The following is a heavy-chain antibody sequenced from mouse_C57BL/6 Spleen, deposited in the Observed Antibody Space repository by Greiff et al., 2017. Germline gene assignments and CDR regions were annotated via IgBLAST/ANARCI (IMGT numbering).Heavy chain of an antibody. CDR3: ARGGYYNWYIEV. CDR2: INPSNGGT. CDR1: GYTFTSYW. V-gene: IGHV1-53*01. Sequence: QVQLQQPGTELVKPGASVKLSCKASGYTFTSYWMHWVKQRPGQGLEWIGNINPSNGGTNYNEKFKSKATLTVDQSTSTAYMQLSSLTSEDSAVYYCARGGYYNWYIEVWGTGTTVTVSS. D-gene: IGHD2-3*01. J-gene: IGHJ1*03.